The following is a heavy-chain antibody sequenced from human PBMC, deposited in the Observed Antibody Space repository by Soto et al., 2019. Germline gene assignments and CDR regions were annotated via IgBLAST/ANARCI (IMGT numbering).Heavy chain of an antibody. J-gene: IGHJ6*02. Sequence: SETLSLTCAVYGGSFSGYYWSWIRQPPGKGLEWIGEINHSGSTNYNPSLKSRVTISVDTSKNQFSLKLSSVTAADTAVYYCARGGWYCSSTSCYPYGMDVWGQGTTVTVS. CDR3: ARGGWYCSSTSCYPYGMDV. CDR2: INHSGST. D-gene: IGHD2-2*01. V-gene: IGHV4-34*01. CDR1: GGSFSGYY.